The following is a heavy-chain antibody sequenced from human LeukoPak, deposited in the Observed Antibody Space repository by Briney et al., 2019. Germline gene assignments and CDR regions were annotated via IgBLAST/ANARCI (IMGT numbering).Heavy chain of an antibody. CDR3: AKAGTTEFDY. J-gene: IGHJ4*02. Sequence: PGRSLRLSCAASGFTFDDYAMHWVRQAPGKGLEWVSGISWNSGSIGYADSVKGRFTISRDNAKNSLYLQMNSLRAEDTALYYRAKAGTTEFDYWGQGTLVTVSS. CDR1: GFTFDDYA. D-gene: IGHD1-1*01. CDR2: ISWNSGSI. V-gene: IGHV3-9*01.